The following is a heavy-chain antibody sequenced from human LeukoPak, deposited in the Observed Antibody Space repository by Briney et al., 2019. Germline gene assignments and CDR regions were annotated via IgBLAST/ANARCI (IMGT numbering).Heavy chain of an antibody. D-gene: IGHD4-17*01. Sequence: PGGSLRLSCAASGFTFSGSAVHWVRQASGKGLEWVGRIRSKANSYATAHAASVKGRFTISRDDSKNTAYLQMNSLKTEDTAVYYCTRESNDYGDYVPVYWGQGTLVTVSS. V-gene: IGHV3-73*01. CDR2: IRSKANSYAT. CDR3: TRESNDYGDYVPVY. J-gene: IGHJ4*02. CDR1: GFTFSGSA.